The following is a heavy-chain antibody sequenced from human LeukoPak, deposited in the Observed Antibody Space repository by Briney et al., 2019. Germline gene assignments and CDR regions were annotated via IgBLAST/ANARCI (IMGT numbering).Heavy chain of an antibody. CDR2: ISAYNGNT. J-gene: IGHJ4*02. D-gene: IGHD6-6*01. CDR3: ASRGGYSSSSPLDY. Sequence: ASVKVSCKASGYTFTSYGISWVRQAPGQGLEWMGWISAYNGNTNYAQKLQGRVTMTTDTSTSTAYTELRSLRSDDTAVYYCASRGGYSSSSPLDYWGQGTLVTVSS. CDR1: GYTFTSYG. V-gene: IGHV1-18*04.